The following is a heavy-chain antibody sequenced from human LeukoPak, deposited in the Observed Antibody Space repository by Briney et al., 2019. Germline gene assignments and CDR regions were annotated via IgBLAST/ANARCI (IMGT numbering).Heavy chain of an antibody. Sequence: ASVKVSCKASGGTFSSYAISWVRQAPGQGLEWMGGIIPIFGTANYAQKFQGRVTITADESTSTAYMELSSLRSEDTAVYYCARNYCSSTSCGNYYYYGMDVWGQGTTVTVSS. CDR2: IIPIFGTA. CDR3: ARNYCSSTSCGNYYYYGMDV. D-gene: IGHD2-2*01. J-gene: IGHJ6*02. CDR1: GGTFSSYA. V-gene: IGHV1-69*13.